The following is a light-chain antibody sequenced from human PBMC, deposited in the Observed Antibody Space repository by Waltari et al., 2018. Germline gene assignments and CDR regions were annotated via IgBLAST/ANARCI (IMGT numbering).Light chain of an antibody. CDR1: QSISSY. CDR2: AAS. V-gene: IGKV1-39*01. CDR3: QQGYSTPIT. J-gene: IGKJ3*01. Sequence: DIQMTQSPSSLSASVGDRVTITCRASQSISSYLNWYQQKPGKAPKLLIYAASSLQSGVQSRFIGSGSGTDFTLTISSLQPEDFATYYCQQGYSTPITFGPGTKVDIK.